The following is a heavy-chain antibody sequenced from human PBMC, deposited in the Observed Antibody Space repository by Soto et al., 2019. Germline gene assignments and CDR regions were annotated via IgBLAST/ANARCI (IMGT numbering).Heavy chain of an antibody. D-gene: IGHD4-17*01. V-gene: IGHV1-18*04. CDR1: GYSFTNYG. CDR2: ISAYNGNT. Sequence: ASVKVSCKASGYSFTNYGITWVRQAPGQGLEWMGWISAYNGNTNNAQNLQGRVTMTIDTSTSTAYMGLRSLTSDDTAVYYCAREMTTVTFFGYWGQGTLVTVSS. J-gene: IGHJ4*02. CDR3: AREMTTVTFFGY.